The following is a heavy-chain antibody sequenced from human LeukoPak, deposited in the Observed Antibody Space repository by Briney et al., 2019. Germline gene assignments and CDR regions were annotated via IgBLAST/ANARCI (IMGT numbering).Heavy chain of an antibody. CDR1: GYTFTSYG. D-gene: IGHD2-2*01. CDR2: ISGYNGNT. CDR3: ARVVVPAAMRGKSGPLADH. Sequence: ASVKVSCKASGYTFTSYGISWVRQAPGQGLEWMGWISGYNGNTNYAQKFQGRVTMTTDTSTSTAYMELRSLRSDDTAVYYCARVVVPAAMRGKSGPLADHWGQGTLVTVSS. J-gene: IGHJ4*02. V-gene: IGHV1-18*01.